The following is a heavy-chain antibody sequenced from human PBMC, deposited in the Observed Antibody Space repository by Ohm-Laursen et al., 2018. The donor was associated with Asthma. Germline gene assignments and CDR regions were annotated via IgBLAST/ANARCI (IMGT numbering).Heavy chain of an antibody. CDR3: ARGGYSGYDLYYAMDV. V-gene: IGHV1-58*01. J-gene: IGHJ6*02. D-gene: IGHD5-12*01. Sequence: GASVKVSCKASGFTFTSSAVQWVRQARGQRLEWIGWIVVGSGNTNYAQKFQERVTITRDMSTSTAYMDLSSLRSEDTAVYYCARGGYSGYDLYYAMDVWGQGTTVTVSS. CDR2: IVVGSGNT. CDR1: GFTFTSSA.